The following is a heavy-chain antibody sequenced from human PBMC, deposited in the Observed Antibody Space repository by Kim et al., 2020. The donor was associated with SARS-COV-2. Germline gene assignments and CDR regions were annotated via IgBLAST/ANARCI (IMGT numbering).Heavy chain of an antibody. CDR3: ARALSGGYYYYGMDV. Sequence: GSVKGRFTISRENAKNSLYLQMNSLRAGDTAVYYCARALSGGYYYYGMDVWGQGTTVTVSS. V-gene: IGHV3-13*01. J-gene: IGHJ6*02. D-gene: IGHD3-10*01.